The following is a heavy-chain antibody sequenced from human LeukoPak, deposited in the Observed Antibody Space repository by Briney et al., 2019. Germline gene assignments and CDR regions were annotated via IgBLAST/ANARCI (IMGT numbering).Heavy chain of an antibody. CDR1: GLTVSGNS. J-gene: IGHJ4*02. D-gene: IGHD2-15*01. CDR2: TNSGGNT. CDR3: ARVKDPSGLFY. Sequence: GGSLRLSCVASGLTVSGNSMSWVRQAPGKGLEWVSTTNSGGNTCYGDSVRGRFTVSRDNSKNTLYLQMNSLRAEDTAVYYCARVKDPSGLFYWGQGAQVTVSS. V-gene: IGHV3-53*01.